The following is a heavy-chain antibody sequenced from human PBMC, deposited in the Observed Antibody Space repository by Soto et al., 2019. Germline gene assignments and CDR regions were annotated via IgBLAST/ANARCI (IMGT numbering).Heavy chain of an antibody. CDR2: IYHSGST. J-gene: IGHJ6*02. CDR1: GGSTSSSNW. Sequence: SETLSLTCAVSGGSTSSSNWWSWVRQPPGKGLEWIGEIYHSGSTNYNPSLKSRVTISVDKSKNQFSLKLSSVTAADTAVYYCARDMVEISGLGIAAAGIRDYYYYGMDVWGQGTTVTVSS. CDR3: ARDMVEISGLGIAAAGIRDYYYYGMDV. V-gene: IGHV4-4*02. D-gene: IGHD6-13*01.